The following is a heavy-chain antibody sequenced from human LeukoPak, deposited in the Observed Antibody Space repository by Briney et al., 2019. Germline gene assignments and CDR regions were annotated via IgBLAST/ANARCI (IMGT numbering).Heavy chain of an antibody. V-gene: IGHV3-7*01. CDR1: GFTFSSYW. CDR3: ARDCYYDSSGYGCFQH. Sequence: GGSLRLSCAASGFTFSSYWMSWVRQAPGKGLEWVANIKQDGSEKYYVDSVKGRFTISRDNAKNSLYLQMNSLRAEDTAVYYCARDCYYDSSGYGCFQHRGQGTLVTVSS. J-gene: IGHJ1*01. D-gene: IGHD3-22*01. CDR2: IKQDGSEK.